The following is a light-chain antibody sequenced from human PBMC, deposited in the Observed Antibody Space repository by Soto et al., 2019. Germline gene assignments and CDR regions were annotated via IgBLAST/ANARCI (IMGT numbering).Light chain of an antibody. J-gene: IGLJ1*01. V-gene: IGLV2-14*04. CDR3: SSYIGSNSYV. CDR2: HVS. Sequence: CTGSSSDVGGYEYVSWYQQHPGKAPKLMIFHVSNRPSGISNRFSGSKSGNTASLTISGLQAEDEADYYCSSYIGSNSYVFGTGTKVTVL. CDR1: SSDVGGYEY.